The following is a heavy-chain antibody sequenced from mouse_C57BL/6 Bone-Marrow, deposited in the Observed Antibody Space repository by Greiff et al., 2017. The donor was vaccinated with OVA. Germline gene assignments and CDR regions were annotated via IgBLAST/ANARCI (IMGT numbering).Heavy chain of an antibody. J-gene: IGHJ3*01. CDR1: GYTFTDYE. V-gene: IGHV1-15*01. CDR2: IDPETGGT. D-gene: IGHD1-1*01. Sequence: QVQLKQSGAELVRPGASVTLSCKASGYTFTDYEMHWVKQTPVHGLEWIGAIDPETGGTAYNQKFKGKAILTADKSSSTTYMGLRSLTSEDSAVYYCTEDITTVVDWGQGTLVTVSA. CDR3: TEDITTVVD.